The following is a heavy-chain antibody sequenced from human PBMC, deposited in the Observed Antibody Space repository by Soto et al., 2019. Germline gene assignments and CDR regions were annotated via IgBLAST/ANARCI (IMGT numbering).Heavy chain of an antibody. CDR2: IYYSGST. D-gene: IGHD3-10*01. J-gene: IGHJ3*02. Sequence: QVQLQESGPGLVKPSQTLSLTCTVSGGSISSGGYYWSWIRQHPGKGLEWIGYIYYSGSTYYNPSLKSRVTRSVDTSKNQFSLKLSSVTAADTAGYYCARDVQIKQPVRGGVDIWGQGTMVTVSS. V-gene: IGHV4-31*03. CDR1: GGSISSGGYY. CDR3: ARDVQIKQPVRGGVDI.